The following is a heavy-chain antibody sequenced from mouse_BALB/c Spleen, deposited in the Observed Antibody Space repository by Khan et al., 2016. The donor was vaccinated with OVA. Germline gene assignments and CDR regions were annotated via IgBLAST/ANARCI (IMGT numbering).Heavy chain of an antibody. Sequence: QVQLKESGPGLVAPSQSLSITCTVSGFSLNSYGVNWVRQHPGKGLEWLGVIWGDGSTNYHSALISSLSISKDNSKMQVFVKLNSLQTEYTATYYCAKGGNAYYAMDYWGQGTSVTVSS. CDR3: AKGGNAYYAMDY. V-gene: IGHV2-3*01. CDR2: IWGDGST. CDR1: GFSLNSYG. D-gene: IGHD2-1*01. J-gene: IGHJ4*01.